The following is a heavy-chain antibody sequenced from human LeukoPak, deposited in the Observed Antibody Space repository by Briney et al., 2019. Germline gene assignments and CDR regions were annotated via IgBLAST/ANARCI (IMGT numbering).Heavy chain of an antibody. CDR3: AREGNYYDSSGYYYDTRPFDY. D-gene: IGHD3-22*01. V-gene: IGHV1-69*04. Sequence: NYAQKFQGRVTITADKSTSTAYMELSSLRSEDTAVYYCAREGNYYDSSGYYYDTRPFDYWGQGTLVTVSS. J-gene: IGHJ4*02.